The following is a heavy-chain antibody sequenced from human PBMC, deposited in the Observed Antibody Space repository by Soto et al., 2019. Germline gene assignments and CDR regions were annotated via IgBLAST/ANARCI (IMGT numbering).Heavy chain of an antibody. V-gene: IGHV3-23*03. CDR1: GFTFSSYA. Sequence: GGSLRLSCAASGFTFSSYAMSWVRQAPGKGLEWVSIIYSGGATDYADSVKGRLTISRDNSKNTLYLQMNSLRAEDTAVYYCATGRGVNFYYGMDVWGQGTTVTAP. CDR2: IIYSGGAT. CDR3: ATGRGVNFYYGMDV. D-gene: IGHD3-10*01. J-gene: IGHJ6*02.